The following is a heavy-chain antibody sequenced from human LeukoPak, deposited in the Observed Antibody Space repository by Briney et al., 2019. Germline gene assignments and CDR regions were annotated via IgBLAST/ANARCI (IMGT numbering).Heavy chain of an antibody. J-gene: IGHJ3*02. V-gene: IGHV5-51*03. D-gene: IGHD5-18*01. CDR2: IYPGDSDT. CDR3: ARPLPSDSYGYGGGYDAFDI. CDR1: GYSFTSYW. Sequence: KPGESLKISCKGSGYSFTSYWIGWVRQMPGKGLEWMGIIYPGDSDTRYSPSFQGQVTISADKSISTAYLQWSSLKASDTAMYYCARPLPSDSYGYGGGYDAFDIWGQGTMVTVSS.